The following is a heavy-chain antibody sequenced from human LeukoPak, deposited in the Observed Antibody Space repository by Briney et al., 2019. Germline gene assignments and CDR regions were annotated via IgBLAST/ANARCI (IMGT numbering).Heavy chain of an antibody. V-gene: IGHV4-30-4*08. J-gene: IGHJ5*02. CDR2: IYFSGTT. CDR1: GDSISSGDYY. CDR3: ARGVSEHRAFYDWFDP. Sequence: TSQTLSLTCTVSGDSISSGDYYWSWIRQPPGKGLEWIGYIYFSGTTYYNPSLKSRVIISVDTSKNQFSLKLSSVTAADTAVYYCARGVSEHRAFYDWFDPWGQGPLVTVSS. D-gene: IGHD2/OR15-2a*01.